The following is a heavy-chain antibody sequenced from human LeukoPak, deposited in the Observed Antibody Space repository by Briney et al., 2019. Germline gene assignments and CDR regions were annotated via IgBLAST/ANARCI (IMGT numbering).Heavy chain of an antibody. V-gene: IGHV3-15*01. CDR2: IRGKSAGGTA. CDR3: TGPPG. Sequence: GGSLRLSCAASGLSVSDAWMAWVRQAPGKGLEWVGRIRGKSAGGTADYVASVKGRFTISTDDSKNILYPQMNSLTSEDTAVYYCTGPPGWGQGTLVTVSS. CDR1: GLSVSDAW. J-gene: IGHJ4*02.